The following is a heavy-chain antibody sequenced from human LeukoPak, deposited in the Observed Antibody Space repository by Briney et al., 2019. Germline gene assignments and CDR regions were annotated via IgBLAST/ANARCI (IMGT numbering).Heavy chain of an antibody. J-gene: IGHJ4*02. V-gene: IGHV3-7*01. D-gene: IGHD1-1*01. CDR3: ARCGTFGSDC. Sequence: GSLRLSCAPSGFTLSTFWMSCVRQAPGEGREWVAYIREERRRKYCVDSIEGRFTLSRENAKNSLYLQMDSLRGEDTAVYYCARCGTFGSDCWGEGALVTVS. CDR2: IREERRRK. CDR1: GFTLSTFW.